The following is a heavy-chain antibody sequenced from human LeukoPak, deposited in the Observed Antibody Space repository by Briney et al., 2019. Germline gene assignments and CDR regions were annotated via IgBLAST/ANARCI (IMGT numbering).Heavy chain of an antibody. Sequence: GGSLRLSCAASGFTFSSYAMSWVRQAPGKGLEWVSAISGSGGSTYYADSVKGRFTISRDNSKNTLYLQMNSLSAEDTAVYYCAKGPDYYDSSGYYWRDYYGMDVWGQETTVTVSS. V-gene: IGHV3-23*01. D-gene: IGHD3-22*01. CDR3: AKGPDYYDSSGYYWRDYYGMDV. CDR1: GFTFSSYA. J-gene: IGHJ6*02. CDR2: ISGSGGST.